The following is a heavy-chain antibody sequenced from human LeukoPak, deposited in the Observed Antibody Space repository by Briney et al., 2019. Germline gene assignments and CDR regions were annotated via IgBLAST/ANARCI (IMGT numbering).Heavy chain of an antibody. Sequence: GGSLRLSCAASGFTFSDYAMSWVRQAPEKGLEWVSTISHVGGTYYADSVRGRFTISGDDSKNMVYLQMDSLRAEDTAVYYCARDSSTYAGPPDYWGQGTLVTVSS. D-gene: IGHD2/OR15-2a*01. CDR3: ARDSSTYAGPPDY. V-gene: IGHV3-23*01. CDR1: GFTFSDYA. CDR2: ISHVGGT. J-gene: IGHJ4*02.